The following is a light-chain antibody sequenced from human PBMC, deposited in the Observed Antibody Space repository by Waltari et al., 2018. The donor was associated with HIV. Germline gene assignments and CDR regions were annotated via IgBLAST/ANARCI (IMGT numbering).Light chain of an antibody. CDR1: SNNVGYKG. CDR3: SAWDSSLSAWV. V-gene: IGLV10-54*01. CDR2: RNN. Sequence: QAGLTQPPSVSKGLRQTATLTCTGHSNNVGYKGTAWLQQHQGHPPKLLSYRNNNRPSGISERLSASRSGNTASLTITGLQPEDEADYYCSAWDSSLSAWVFGGGTKLTVL. J-gene: IGLJ3*02.